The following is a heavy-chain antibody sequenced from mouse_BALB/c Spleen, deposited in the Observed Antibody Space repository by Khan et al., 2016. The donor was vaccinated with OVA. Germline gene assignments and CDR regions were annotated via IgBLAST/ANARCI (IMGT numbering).Heavy chain of an antibody. CDR3: ARGGSSGPAWFAY. V-gene: IGHV3-6*02. J-gene: IGHJ3*01. CDR2: IRYDGNS. D-gene: IGHD3-1*01. Sequence: EVQLQESGPGLVKPSQSLSLTCSVTDYSITSGYFWNWIRQFPGNKLEWMGYIRYDGNSNYNPSLKNRISITRDTSKNQFFLKLNSVTPEDTATDYCARGGSSGPAWFAYWGQGTLVTVST. CDR1: DYSITSGYF.